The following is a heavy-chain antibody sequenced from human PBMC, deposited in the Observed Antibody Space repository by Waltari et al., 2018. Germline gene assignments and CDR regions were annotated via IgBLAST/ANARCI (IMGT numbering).Heavy chain of an antibody. V-gene: IGHV3-53*02. CDR2: IYGGVST. J-gene: IGHJ6*03. Sequence: EEQLVETGGGLIQPGGSLRLSCAASGFTGRSNYMSWVRQAPGKGREEVAVIYGGVSTYAADSVMGRFTISRYKSKSTLYLQMNSRRAEDTAVYYCARGPLGSYYYYYMDVCGKGTTVTVSS. D-gene: IGHD1-26*01. CDR3: ARGPLGSYYYYYMDV. CDR1: GFTGRSNY.